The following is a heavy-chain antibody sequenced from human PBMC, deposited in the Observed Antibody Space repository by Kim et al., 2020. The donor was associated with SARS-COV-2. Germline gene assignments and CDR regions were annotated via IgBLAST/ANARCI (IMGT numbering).Heavy chain of an antibody. D-gene: IGHD3-22*01. CDR1: GFTFSSYA. V-gene: IGHV3-30*04. CDR3: ARATAYVGLLTLHANLGIDY. Sequence: GGSLRLSCAASGFTFSSYAMHWVRQAPGKGLEWVAVISYDGSNKYYADSVKGRFTISRDNSKNTLYLQMNSLRAEDTAVYYCARATAYVGLLTLHANLGIDYWGQGTLVTVSS. CDR2: ISYDGSNK. J-gene: IGHJ4*02.